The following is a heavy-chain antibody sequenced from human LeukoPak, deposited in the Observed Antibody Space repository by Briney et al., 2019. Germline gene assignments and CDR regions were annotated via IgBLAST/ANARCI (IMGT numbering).Heavy chain of an antibody. D-gene: IGHD3-3*01. CDR3: GRDWRTESADY. V-gene: IGHV3-33*01. Sequence: PGRSLRLSCVASGFTFSSFGMHWVRQAPGKGLEWVAVIWHDGTQKYYAESVKGRFSISRDDSKNMVYLEMNSLRAEDTAVYYCGRDWRTESADYWGQGTLLTVSS. CDR1: GFTFSSFG. J-gene: IGHJ4*02. CDR2: IWHDGTQK.